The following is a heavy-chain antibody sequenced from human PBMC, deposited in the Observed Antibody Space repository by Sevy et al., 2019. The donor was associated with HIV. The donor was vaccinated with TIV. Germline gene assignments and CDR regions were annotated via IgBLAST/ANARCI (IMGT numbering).Heavy chain of an antibody. Sequence: ASVKVSCKASGYTFTSYGISWVRQAPGQGLEWMGWINGYNGNTNYGQKLQGRVTMTTDTSTNTAYMELGSLGSDDTAVYYCARGEAAGGTPIDYWGQGTLVTVSS. CDR3: ARGEAAGGTPIDY. CDR1: GYTFTSYG. J-gene: IGHJ4*02. CDR2: INGYNGNT. D-gene: IGHD6-13*01. V-gene: IGHV1-18*04.